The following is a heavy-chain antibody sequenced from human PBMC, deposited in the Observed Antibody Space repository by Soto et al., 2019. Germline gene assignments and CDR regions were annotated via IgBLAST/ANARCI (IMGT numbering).Heavy chain of an antibody. J-gene: IGHJ2*01. Sequence: KGLEGVAVISYDGSNKYYADSVKGRFTISRDNSKNTLYLQMNSLRAEDTAVYYCAIFFFQAEDGIRDVRSVSAFLLNRSSDL. D-gene: IGHD2-15*01. CDR2: ISYDGSNK. V-gene: IGHV3-30-3*01. CDR3: AIFFFQAEDGIRDVRSVSAFLLNRSSDL.